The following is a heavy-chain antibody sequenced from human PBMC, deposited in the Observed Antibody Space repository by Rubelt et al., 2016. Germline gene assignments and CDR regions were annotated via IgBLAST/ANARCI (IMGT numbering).Heavy chain of an antibody. CDR2: IYYSGST. Sequence: GPGLVKPSETLSLTCTVSGGSISSYYWSWIRQPPGKGLEWIGYIYYSGSTYYNPSLKSRVTISVDTSKNQFSLKLSSLTAADTAVYYCARQRGGSSVGYWGQGTLVTVSS. CDR3: ARQRGGSSVGY. J-gene: IGHJ4*02. D-gene: IGHD1-26*01. V-gene: IGHV4-59*08. CDR1: GGSISSYY.